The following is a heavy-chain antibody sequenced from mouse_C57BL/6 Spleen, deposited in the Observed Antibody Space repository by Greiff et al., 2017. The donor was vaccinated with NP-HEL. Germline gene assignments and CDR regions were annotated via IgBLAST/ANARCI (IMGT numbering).Heavy chain of an antibody. CDR1: GYTFTDYE. CDR3: TRFGITTVVATRDY. Sequence: QVQLQQSGAELVRPGASVTLSCKASGYTFTDYEMHWVKQTPVHGLEWIGAIDPETGGTAYNQKFKGKAILTAAKSSSTAYMELRSLTSEDSAVYYCTRFGITTVVATRDYWGQGTTLTVSS. V-gene: IGHV1-15*01. D-gene: IGHD1-1*01. J-gene: IGHJ2*01. CDR2: IDPETGGT.